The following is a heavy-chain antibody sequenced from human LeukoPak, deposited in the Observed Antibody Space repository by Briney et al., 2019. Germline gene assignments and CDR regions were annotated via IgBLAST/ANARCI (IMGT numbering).Heavy chain of an antibody. D-gene: IGHD3-10*01. J-gene: IGHJ4*02. CDR3: TTDQEWFGELLDY. Sequence: GGSLRLSCAASGFTFNNAWMTWVRQAAGKGLEWVGRIKSKTDGETTDYAAPVKGRFIILRDDSKSTLYLQMNSLKTEDTAVYYCTTDQEWFGELLDYWGQGTLVTVSS. CDR2: IKSKTDGETT. CDR1: GFTFNNAW. V-gene: IGHV3-15*01.